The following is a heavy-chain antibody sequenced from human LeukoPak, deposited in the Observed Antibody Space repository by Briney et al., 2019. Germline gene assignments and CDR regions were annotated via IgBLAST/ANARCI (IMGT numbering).Heavy chain of an antibody. CDR2: LSKSGNT. Sequence: SETLSLTCTVSGGSISSYFWSWIRLPPGKGLEWIGYLSKSGNTNYSPSLKSRVTIFGDTSKNQFFLKLSSVTAADTAVYYCARARYVNSFYAFDIWGQGTLVTVSS. J-gene: IGHJ3*02. CDR1: GGSISSYF. V-gene: IGHV4-59*01. D-gene: IGHD3-9*01. CDR3: ARARYVNSFYAFDI.